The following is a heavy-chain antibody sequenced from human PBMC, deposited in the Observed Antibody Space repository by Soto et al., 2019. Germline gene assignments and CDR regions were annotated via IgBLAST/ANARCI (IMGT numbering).Heavy chain of an antibody. J-gene: IGHJ4*02. Sequence: ESGGGVVQPGRSLRLSCAASGFTFSSYGMHWVRQAPGKGLEWVAVIWYDGSNKYYADSVEGRFTISRDNSKNTLYLQMNSLRAEDTAMYYCASAPYDFWSGYYLDYWGQGTLVTVSS. CDR2: IWYDGSNK. V-gene: IGHV3-33*01. D-gene: IGHD3-3*01. CDR3: ASAPYDFWSGYYLDY. CDR1: GFTFSSYG.